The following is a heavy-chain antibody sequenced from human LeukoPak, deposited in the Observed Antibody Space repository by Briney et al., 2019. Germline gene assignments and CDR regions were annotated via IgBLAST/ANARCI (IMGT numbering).Heavy chain of an antibody. J-gene: IGHJ4*02. V-gene: IGHV3-48*01. D-gene: IGHD3-3*01. Sequence: PGGSLRLSCAASGFTFSSYEMTWVRQAPGKGLEWVSYISSSSSTIYYADSVKGRFTISRDNAKNSLYLQMNSLRAEDTAVYYCARDTYDFWSGYYEKVFDYWGQGTLVTVSS. CDR1: GFTFSSYE. CDR2: ISSSSSTI. CDR3: ARDTYDFWSGYYEKVFDY.